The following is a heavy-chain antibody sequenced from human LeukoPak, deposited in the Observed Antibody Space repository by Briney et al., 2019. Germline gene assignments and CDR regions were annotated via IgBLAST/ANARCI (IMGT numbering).Heavy chain of an antibody. Sequence: GGSLRLSCAASGFTFSNYAMSWNRQAPGKGLEWVSSISGSGGSTYYADSVKGRFTISRDNSKNTLYLQMNSLRAEDTAVYYCAKGLPYSSGWYFPDYWGQGTLVTVSS. CDR3: AKGLPYSSGWYFPDY. D-gene: IGHD6-19*01. CDR2: ISGSGGST. J-gene: IGHJ4*02. CDR1: GFTFSNYA. V-gene: IGHV3-23*01.